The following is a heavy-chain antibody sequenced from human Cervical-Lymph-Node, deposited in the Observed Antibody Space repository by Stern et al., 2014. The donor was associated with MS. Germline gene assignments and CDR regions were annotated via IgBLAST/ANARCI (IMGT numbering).Heavy chain of an antibody. CDR1: GFRFDDFS. CDR2: INSNSGNK. J-gene: IGHJ4*02. Sequence: EVQLVASGGGLVQPGRSLRLSCAASGFRFDDFSMHWVRQAPGNGLEWVSGINSNSGNKAYAKSVEGRFTISRDNAKRSVYLQLSSLRTDDTARYYCVNGRDWGQGTLVIVSS. V-gene: IGHV3-9*01. CDR3: VNGRD.